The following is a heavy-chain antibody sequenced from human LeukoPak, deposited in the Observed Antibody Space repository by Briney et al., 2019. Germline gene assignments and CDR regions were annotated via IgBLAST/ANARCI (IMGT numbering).Heavy chain of an antibody. CDR2: LSASGA. CDR1: GFSFSTFA. CDR3: AKARHSSDWYGEASDS. J-gene: IGHJ4*02. V-gene: IGHV3-23*01. D-gene: IGHD6-19*01. Sequence: GGSLRLSCAASGFSFSTFAMAWVRPAPGKGLEWVSGLSASGANTHSVQGRFTISGDNFKNTLKLQMSNLRAEDTAVYYCAKARHSSDWYGEASDSWGQGTLVIVSS.